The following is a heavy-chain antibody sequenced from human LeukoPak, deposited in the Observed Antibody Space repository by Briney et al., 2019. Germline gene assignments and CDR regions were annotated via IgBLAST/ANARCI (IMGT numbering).Heavy chain of an antibody. D-gene: IGHD4-17*01. CDR3: ARDYGDYYLDI. CDR1: GYTFTSYD. Sequence: ASVKVSCKASGYTFTSYDINWVRQATGQGPEWMGWINPNSGGTNYAQKFQGRVTMTRDTSISTAYMELSRLRSDDTAVYYCARDYGDYYLDIWGQGTMVTVSS. CDR2: INPNSGGT. V-gene: IGHV1-2*02. J-gene: IGHJ3*02.